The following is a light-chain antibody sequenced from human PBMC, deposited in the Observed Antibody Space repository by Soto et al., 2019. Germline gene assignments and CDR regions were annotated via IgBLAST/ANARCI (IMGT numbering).Light chain of an antibody. CDR2: VNSDGSH. Sequence: QLVLTQSPSASASLGASVKLTCTLSSGHSNYAIAWHQRRPEKGPRYLMKVNSDGSHSKGDGIPDRFSGSSSGAERYLSISSLQSEDEADYYCQTWAPGMHVVIGGGTKLTVL. CDR1: SGHSNYA. J-gene: IGLJ2*01. CDR3: QTWAPGMHVV. V-gene: IGLV4-69*01.